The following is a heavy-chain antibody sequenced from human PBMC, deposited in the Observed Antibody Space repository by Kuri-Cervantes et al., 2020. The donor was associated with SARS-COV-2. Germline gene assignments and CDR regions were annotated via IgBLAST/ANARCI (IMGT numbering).Heavy chain of an antibody. Sequence: GGSLRLSCAASGFTFRSSGMHWVRQAPGKGLEWVALLSNDGAHEYYADSVKGRFTISRDNFKNTLFLQMNSLRSEDTAMYYCARQEDYYDSSGYYYVGPRGVDYWGQGTLVTVSS. D-gene: IGHD3-22*01. CDR3: ARQEDYYDSSGYYYVGPRGVDY. J-gene: IGHJ4*02. CDR1: GFTFRSSG. V-gene: IGHV3-30*03. CDR2: LSNDGAHE.